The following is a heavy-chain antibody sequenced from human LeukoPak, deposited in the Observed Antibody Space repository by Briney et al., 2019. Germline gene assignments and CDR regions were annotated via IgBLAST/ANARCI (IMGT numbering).Heavy chain of an antibody. Sequence: PGGSLRLSCAASGFTFSSYGMHWVRQAPGKGLEWVAVISYDDTNKYYADSVKGRFTISRDNSKNTLYLQMNSLRAEDTAVYYCAKDLYGYCSGGSCPSGFDPWGQGILVTVSS. CDR3: AKDLYGYCSGGSCPSGFDP. D-gene: IGHD2-15*01. CDR2: ISYDDTNK. CDR1: GFTFSSYG. V-gene: IGHV3-30*18. J-gene: IGHJ5*02.